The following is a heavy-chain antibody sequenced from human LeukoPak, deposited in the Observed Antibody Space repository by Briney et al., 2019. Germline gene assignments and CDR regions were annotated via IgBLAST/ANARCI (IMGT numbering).Heavy chain of an antibody. D-gene: IGHD4-23*01. CDR1: GGSISSGGYY. J-gene: IGHJ4*02. CDR3: AMGLAWKLDY. Sequence: SETLSLTCTVSGGSISSGGYYWSWIRQPPGKGLEWIGYIYHSGSTYYNPSLKSRVTISVDRSKNQFSLKLSSVTAADTAVYYCAMGLAWKLDYWGQGILVTVSS. V-gene: IGHV4-30-2*01. CDR2: IYHSGST.